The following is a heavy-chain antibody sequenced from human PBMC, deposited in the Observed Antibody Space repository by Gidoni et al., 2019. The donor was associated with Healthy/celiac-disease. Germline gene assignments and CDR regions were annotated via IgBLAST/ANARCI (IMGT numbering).Heavy chain of an antibody. D-gene: IGHD6-19*01. CDR2: INPSGGST. Sequence: QVQLVQSGAEVKKPGASVKVSCKASGYTFTSYYMHWVRQAPGQGLEWMGIINPSGGSTSYAQKFQGRVTMTRDTSTSTVYMELSSLRSEDTAVYYCARDLGGIAVAGTGGMDVWGQGTTVTVSS. J-gene: IGHJ6*02. CDR3: ARDLGGIAVAGTGGMDV. CDR1: GYTFTSYY. V-gene: IGHV1-46*01.